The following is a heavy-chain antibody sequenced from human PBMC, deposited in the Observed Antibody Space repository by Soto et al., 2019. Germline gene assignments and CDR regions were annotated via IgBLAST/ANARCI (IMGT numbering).Heavy chain of an antibody. CDR1: GGSVSSGSYY. V-gene: IGHV4-61*01. D-gene: IGHD5-18*01. J-gene: IGHJ4*02. Sequence: SETLSLTCTVSGGSVSSGSYYWSWIRQPPGKGMEWIGYIYYSGSTNYNPSLKSRVTISVDTSKNQFSLKLSSVTAADTAVYYCARGYGRNFDYWGQGTLVTVSS. CDR3: ARGYGRNFDY. CDR2: IYYSGST.